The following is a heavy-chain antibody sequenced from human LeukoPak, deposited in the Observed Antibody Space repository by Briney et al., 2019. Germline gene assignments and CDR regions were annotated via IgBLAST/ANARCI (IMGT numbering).Heavy chain of an antibody. CDR1: GGSISSGGYS. CDR3: ARALTMVRGGDNWFDP. CDR2: IYHSGST. D-gene: IGHD3-10*01. J-gene: IGHJ5*02. V-gene: IGHV4-30-2*01. Sequence: PSQTLSLTCAVSGGSISSGGYSWSWIRQPPGKGLEWIGYIYHSGSTYYNPSLKSRVTISVDRSKNQFSLKLSSVTAADTAVYYRARALTMVRGGDNWFDPWGQGTLVTVSS.